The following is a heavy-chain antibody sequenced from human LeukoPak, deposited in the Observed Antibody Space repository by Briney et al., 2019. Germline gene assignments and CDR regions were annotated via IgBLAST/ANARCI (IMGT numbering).Heavy chain of an antibody. CDR3: ARVASPYYYGMDV. D-gene: IGHD2-21*01. CDR2: IKQDGSEK. J-gene: IGHJ6*02. V-gene: IGHV3-7*01. CDR1: GFTFSSYW. Sequence: GSLRLSCAASGFTFSSYWMSWVRQAPGKGLEWVANIKQDGSEKYYVDSVKGRFTISRDNAKNSLYLQMNSLRAEDTAVYYCARVASPYYYGMDVWGQGTTVTVSS.